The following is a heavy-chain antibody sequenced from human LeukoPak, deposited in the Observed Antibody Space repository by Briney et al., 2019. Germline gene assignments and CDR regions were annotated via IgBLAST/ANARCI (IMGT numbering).Heavy chain of an antibody. D-gene: IGHD2-2*01. CDR3: ARREPCDSNGSCCYAH. CDR2: ISYSGST. V-gene: IGHV4-31*03. Sequence: SSETLSLTCTVSGGSISSSDYFWGWIRQHPGKGPEWIGYISYSGSTYYSSSLKSRVTISVDSSTSQFSLKLSSVTAADTAVYYCARREPCDSNGSCCYAHWGQGTLVTVSS. J-gene: IGHJ4*02. CDR1: GGSISSSDYF.